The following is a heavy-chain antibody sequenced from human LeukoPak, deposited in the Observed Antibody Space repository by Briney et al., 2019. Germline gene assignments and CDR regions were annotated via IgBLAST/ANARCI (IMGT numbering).Heavy chain of an antibody. CDR1: GFTFSSYG. D-gene: IGHD6-6*01. J-gene: IGHJ4*02. CDR3: VSSSSGY. V-gene: IGHV3-30*03. Sequence: PGGSLRLSCAASGFTFSSYGMHWVRQAPGKGLEWVAVISYDGSNKYYADSVKGRFTISRDNSKNTLYLQMNSLRAEDTAVYYCVSSSSGYWGQGTLVTVSS. CDR2: ISYDGSNK.